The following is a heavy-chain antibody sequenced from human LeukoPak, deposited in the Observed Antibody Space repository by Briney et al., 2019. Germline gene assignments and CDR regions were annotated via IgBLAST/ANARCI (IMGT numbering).Heavy chain of an antibody. V-gene: IGHV4-30-2*01. J-gene: IGHJ6*02. Sequence: PSQTLSLTCTVSGGSISSGGYYWSWIRQPPGKGLEWIGYIYHSGSTYYNPSLKSRVTISVDTSKNQFSLKLSSVTAADTAVYYCARDDISTGNYYGMDVWGQGTTVTVSS. CDR2: IYHSGST. CDR3: ARDDISTGNYYGMDV. CDR1: GGSISSGGYY. D-gene: IGHD3-9*01.